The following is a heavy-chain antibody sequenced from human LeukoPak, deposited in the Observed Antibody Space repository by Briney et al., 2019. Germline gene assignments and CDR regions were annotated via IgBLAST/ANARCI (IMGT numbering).Heavy chain of an antibody. D-gene: IGHD2-8*02. V-gene: IGHV3-23*01. Sequence: PGGSLRLSCAASGFTFSTYAMSWVRQAPGKGLEWVSTISNSDGNTYYADSVKGRFTISRDNSKSTLYLQMNSLTAEDTAMYYCAKATGTLSNWGQGTLVTVSS. J-gene: IGHJ4*02. CDR3: AKATGTLSN. CDR1: GFTFSTYA. CDR2: ISNSDGNT.